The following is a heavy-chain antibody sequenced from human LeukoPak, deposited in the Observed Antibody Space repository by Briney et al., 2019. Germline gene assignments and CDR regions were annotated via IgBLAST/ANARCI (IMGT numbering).Heavy chain of an antibody. V-gene: IGHV6-1*01. D-gene: IGHD3-10*01. CDR3: ARASPITMVRGVIRYYYYYMDV. J-gene: IGHJ6*03. Sequence: SQTLSLTCAISGDSVSSNSAAWNWIRQSPSRGLEWLGRTYYRSKWYNDYAVSVKSRITINPDTSKNQFSLQLNSVTPEDTAVYYCARASPITMVRGVIRYYYYYMDVWGKGTTVTVSS. CDR2: TYYRSKWYN. CDR1: GDSVSSNSAA.